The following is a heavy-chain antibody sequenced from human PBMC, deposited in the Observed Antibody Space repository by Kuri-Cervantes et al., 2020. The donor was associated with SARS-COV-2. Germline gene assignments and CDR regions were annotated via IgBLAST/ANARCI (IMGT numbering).Heavy chain of an antibody. J-gene: IGHJ4*02. CDR3: ARRVRQWLGIDY. V-gene: IGHV4-59*08. D-gene: IGHD6-19*01. CDR2: IYYSGST. CDR1: GGSISSYY. Sequence: SETLSLTCTVSGGSISSYYWSWIRQPPGKGLEWIGYIYYSGSTNYNPSLKSRVTISVDTSKNQFSLKLSSVTAADTAVYYCARRVRQWLGIDYWGQGTLVTVSS.